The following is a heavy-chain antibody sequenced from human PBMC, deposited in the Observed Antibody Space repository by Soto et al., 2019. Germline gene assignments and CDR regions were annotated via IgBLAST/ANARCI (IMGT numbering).Heavy chain of an antibody. Sequence: PGGSLRLSCTASGFTFGDYAMSWFRQAPGKGLEWVGFIRSKPYDGTTEYAASAKGRFTISRDDSKSTAYLQMNSLKTEDTAVYYCAKDLFSMVRGASYYSYGMDVWGQGTTVTVS. CDR2: IRSKPYDGTT. D-gene: IGHD3-10*01. J-gene: IGHJ6*02. CDR1: GFTFGDYA. CDR3: AKDLFSMVRGASYYSYGMDV. V-gene: IGHV3-49*03.